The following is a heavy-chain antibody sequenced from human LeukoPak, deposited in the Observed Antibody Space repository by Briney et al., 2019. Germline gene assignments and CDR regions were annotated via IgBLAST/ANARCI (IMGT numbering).Heavy chain of an antibody. Sequence: NPGGSLRLSCAASGFTFSSYGMNWVRQAPGKGLEWVSYISSSSSYIYYADSVKGRFTISRDNAKNSLYLQMNSLRAEDTAVYYCARDSPNWNYVTPNGFDYWGQGTLVTVSS. V-gene: IGHV3-21*05. CDR1: GFTFSSYG. D-gene: IGHD1-7*01. J-gene: IGHJ4*02. CDR2: ISSSSSYI. CDR3: ARDSPNWNYVTPNGFDY.